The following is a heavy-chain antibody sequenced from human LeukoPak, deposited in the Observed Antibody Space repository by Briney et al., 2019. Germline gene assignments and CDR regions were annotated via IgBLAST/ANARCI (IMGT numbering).Heavy chain of an antibody. CDR1: GFTFSSYG. CDR3: AKGGGYSYENYYYYMDV. J-gene: IGHJ6*03. Sequence: QAGGSLRLSCAASGFTFSSYGMHWVRQAPDKGLESVAFIRYDGNSKDYADSVKGRFTISRDNSKNTLYLQMNSLRGEDTALYYCAKGGGYSYENYYYYMDVWGKGTTVTVSS. CDR2: IRYDGNSK. D-gene: IGHD5-18*01. V-gene: IGHV3-30*02.